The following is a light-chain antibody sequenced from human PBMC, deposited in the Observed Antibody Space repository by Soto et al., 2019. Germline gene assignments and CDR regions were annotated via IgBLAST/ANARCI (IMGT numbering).Light chain of an antibody. J-gene: IGKJ1*01. CDR3: QQYYTTPWT. Sequence: DILMTQSPDSLALSLCERATINCKSSQIFLYSSNNKNYLAWYQQKPGHPPKALIYSASTRESVVPYRFSGSGSGTDFTLTISSLQAEDVAVYYCQQYYTTPWTFGQGTKVDIK. CDR2: SAS. CDR1: QIFLYSSNNKNY. V-gene: IGKV4-1*01.